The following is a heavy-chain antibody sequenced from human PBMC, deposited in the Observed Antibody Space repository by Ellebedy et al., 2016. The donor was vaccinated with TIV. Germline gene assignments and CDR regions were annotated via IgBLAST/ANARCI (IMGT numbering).Heavy chain of an antibody. J-gene: IGHJ4*02. D-gene: IGHD5-12*01. CDR3: VPSGYDSFDY. Sequence: GGSLRLSCAASGFTFSGSAMHWVRQASGKGLEWVGRIRSKANNYATAYAASVKGRFTISRDDSKNTAYLQMNSLKPEDTAVYYCVPSGYDSFDYWGQGTLVTVSS. V-gene: IGHV3-73*01. CDR1: GFTFSGSA. CDR2: IRSKANNYAT.